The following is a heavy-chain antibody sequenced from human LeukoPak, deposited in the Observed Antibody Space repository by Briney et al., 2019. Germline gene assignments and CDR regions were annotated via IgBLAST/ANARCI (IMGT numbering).Heavy chain of an antibody. CDR2: IYYSGST. CDR1: GGSISSSSYY. Sequence: SETLSLTCTVSGGSISSSSYYWGWIRQPPGKGLEWIGSIYYSGSTYYNPSLKSRVTISVDTSKNQFSLKLSSVTAADTAVYYCARAGSGSYYKRGKWFDPWGQGTLVTVSS. CDR3: ARAGSGSYYKRGKWFDP. J-gene: IGHJ5*02. V-gene: IGHV4-39*07. D-gene: IGHD3-10*01.